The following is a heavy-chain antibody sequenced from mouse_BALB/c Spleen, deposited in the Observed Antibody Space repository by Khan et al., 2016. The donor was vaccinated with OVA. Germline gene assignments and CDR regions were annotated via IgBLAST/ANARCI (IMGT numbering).Heavy chain of an antibody. CDR3: ARVYWDVFAY. CDR1: GFNIKDTY. D-gene: IGHD4-1*01. CDR2: IDPANGNT. V-gene: IGHV14-3*02. J-gene: IGHJ3*01. Sequence: EVQLQESGAELVKPGASVKLSCTASGFNIKDTYMHWVKQRPEQGLEWIGRIDPANGNTKYDPKFQGKATLTADTSSNTAYLQLSSLTSEDTAVYYCARVYWDVFAYWGQGTLVTVSA.